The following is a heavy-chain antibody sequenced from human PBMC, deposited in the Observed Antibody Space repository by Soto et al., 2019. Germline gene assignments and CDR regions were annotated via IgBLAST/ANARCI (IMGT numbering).Heavy chain of an antibody. D-gene: IGHD3-10*01. V-gene: IGHV1-18*01. CDR2: ISAYNGNT. CDR1: GYTFTSYG. J-gene: IGHJ4*02. Sequence: QVQLVQSGAEVKRPGASVKVSCKASGYTFTSYGISWVRQAPGQGREWMGWISAYNGNTIYAEKLQGRVPMTTDTATSTANMELRSLRSGDTAVYYCARGEDVLLLAYWGQGTLVTVSS. CDR3: ARGEDVLLLAY.